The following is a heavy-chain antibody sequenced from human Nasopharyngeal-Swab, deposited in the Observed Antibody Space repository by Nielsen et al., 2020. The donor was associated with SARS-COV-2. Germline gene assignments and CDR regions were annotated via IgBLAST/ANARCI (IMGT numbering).Heavy chain of an antibody. V-gene: IGHV3-13*05. J-gene: IGHJ6*03. Sequence: GESLKTSCAASGFTFSSYDMHWVRQATGKGLEWVSAIGTAGDPYYPGSVKGRFTISRENAKNSLYLQMNSLRAGDTAVYYCARGAYCGGDCYSDYYYYMDAWGKGTTVTVSS. D-gene: IGHD2-21*02. CDR2: IGTAGDP. CDR3: ARGAYCGGDCYSDYYYYMDA. CDR1: GFTFSSYD.